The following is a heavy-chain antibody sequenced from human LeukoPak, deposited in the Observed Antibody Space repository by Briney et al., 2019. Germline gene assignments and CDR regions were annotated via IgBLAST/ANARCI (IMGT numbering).Heavy chain of an antibody. V-gene: IGHV3-7*03. CDR3: ARDLRYCSGGSCY. J-gene: IGHJ4*02. CDR2: IKQDGSEK. CDR1: GGSISSSNW. Sequence: GTLSLTCAVSGGSISSSNWWSWVRQAPGKGLEWVANIKQDGSEKYYVDSVKGRFTISRDNAKNSLYLQMNSLRAEDTAVYYCARDLRYCSGGSCYWGQGTLVTVSS. D-gene: IGHD2-15*01.